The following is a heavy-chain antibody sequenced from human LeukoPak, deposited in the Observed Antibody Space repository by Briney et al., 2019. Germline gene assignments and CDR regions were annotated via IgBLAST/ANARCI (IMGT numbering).Heavy chain of an antibody. CDR2: IYYSGST. V-gene: IGHV4-59*08. Sequence: SETLSLTCTVSGGSISSYHWYWIRQPPGKGLEWIGYIYYSGSTKYNPSLKSRVTISVDTSEKQFSLKLSSVTAADTAVYYCAGAMAAAGSRGWFDPWGQGVLVTVSS. CDR3: AGAMAAAGSRGWFDP. D-gene: IGHD6-13*01. CDR1: GGSISSYH. J-gene: IGHJ5*02.